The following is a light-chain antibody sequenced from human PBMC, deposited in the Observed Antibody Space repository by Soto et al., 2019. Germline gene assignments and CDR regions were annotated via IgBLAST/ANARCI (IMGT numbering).Light chain of an antibody. J-gene: IGKJ2*01. CDR1: QSVSSTF. CDR2: AAA. CDR3: QQYGTSPPT. Sequence: EIVLTQSPGTLSLSPGERATLSGRASQSVSSTFFAWYQKKPGQDFRLLIYAAASRATGISDRFSGSGSGTDFTLTISRLQPEDFAVYYCQQYGTSPPTFGQGTKLEIK. V-gene: IGKV3-20*01.